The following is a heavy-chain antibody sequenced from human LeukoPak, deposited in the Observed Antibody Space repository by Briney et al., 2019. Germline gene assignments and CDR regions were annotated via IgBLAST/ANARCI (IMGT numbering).Heavy chain of an antibody. D-gene: IGHD3-10*02. CDR3: ARTLFGKTASNYYYYMDV. Sequence: SETLSLTCTVSGGSISSGGYYWSWIRQHPGKGLEWIGYIYYSGSTYYNPSLKSRVTISVDTSKNQFSLKLSSVTAADTAVYYCARTLFGKTASNYYYYMDVWGKGTTVTVPS. V-gene: IGHV4-31*03. CDR2: IYYSGST. J-gene: IGHJ6*03. CDR1: GGSISSGGYY.